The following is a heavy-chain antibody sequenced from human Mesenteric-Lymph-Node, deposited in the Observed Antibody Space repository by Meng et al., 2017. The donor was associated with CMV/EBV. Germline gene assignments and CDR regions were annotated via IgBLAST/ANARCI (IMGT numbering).Heavy chain of an antibody. CDR1: GFTFSDYY. CDR3: ARVCVVWVPDGAY. D-gene: IGHD3-16*01. J-gene: IGHJ4*02. Sequence: GESLKISCAASGFTFSDYYMNWIRQAPGKGLEWISYISSSGSTMFYADSVKGRFTISRDNAKSSLYLQMNSLRVEDTAVYFCARVCVVWVPDGAYWGQGTLVTVSS. V-gene: IGHV3-11*04. CDR2: ISSSGSTM.